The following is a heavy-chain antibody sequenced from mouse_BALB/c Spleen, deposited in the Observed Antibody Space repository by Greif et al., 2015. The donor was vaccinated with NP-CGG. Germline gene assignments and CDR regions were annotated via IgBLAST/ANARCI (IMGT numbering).Heavy chain of an antibody. CDR2: ISYDGSN. CDR3: ARGGYYDYDGGDFDY. Sequence: ESGPGLVKPSQSLSLTCSVTGYSITSGYYWNWIRQFPGNKLEWMGYISYDGSNNYNPSLKNRISITRDTSKNQFFLKLNSVTTEDTATDDCARGGYYDYDGGDFDYWGQGTTLTVSS. D-gene: IGHD2-4*01. CDR1: GYSITSGYY. V-gene: IGHV3-6*02. J-gene: IGHJ2*01.